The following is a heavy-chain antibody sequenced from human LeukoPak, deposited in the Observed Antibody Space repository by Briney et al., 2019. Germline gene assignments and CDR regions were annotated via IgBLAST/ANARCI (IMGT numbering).Heavy chain of an antibody. V-gene: IGHV4-34*01. J-gene: IGHJ6*03. CDR1: GGSFSGYY. CDR3: ARRFYYYMDV. Sequence: PSETLSLTCAVYGGSFSGYYWSWIRQPPGKGLEWIGEINHSGSTNYNPSLKSRVTISVDTSKNQFFLKLSSVTAADTAVYYCARRFYYYMDVWGKGTTVTVSS. CDR2: INHSGST.